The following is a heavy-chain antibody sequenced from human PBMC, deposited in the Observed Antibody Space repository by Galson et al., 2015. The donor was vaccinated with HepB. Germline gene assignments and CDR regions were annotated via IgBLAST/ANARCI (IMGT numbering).Heavy chain of an antibody. CDR1: GYTFTSYA. Sequence: SVKVSCKASGYTFTSYAMHWVRQAPGKGLEWMGGFDPEDGETNYAQKFQGRVTMTEDTSTDTAYMELSSLRSEDTAVYYCATDDGLTTVTILDYWGQGTLVTVSS. D-gene: IGHD4-11*01. CDR2: FDPEDGET. V-gene: IGHV1-24*01. CDR3: ATDDGLTTVTILDY. J-gene: IGHJ4*02.